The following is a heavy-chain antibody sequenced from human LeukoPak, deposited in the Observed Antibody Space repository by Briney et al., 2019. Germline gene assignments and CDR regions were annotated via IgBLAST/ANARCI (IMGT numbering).Heavy chain of an antibody. D-gene: IGHD6-13*01. CDR3: ARAYSSSRTRFDY. CDR1: GVSFSGYY. CDR2: INHSGST. J-gene: IGHJ4*02. Sequence: SETLSLTCAVYGVSFSGYYWTWIRQPPGKGLEWIGEINHSGSTNYNPSLKSRVTISVDTSKNQFSLKLSSVTAADTAVYYCARAYSSSRTRFDYWGQGTLVTVSS. V-gene: IGHV4-34*01.